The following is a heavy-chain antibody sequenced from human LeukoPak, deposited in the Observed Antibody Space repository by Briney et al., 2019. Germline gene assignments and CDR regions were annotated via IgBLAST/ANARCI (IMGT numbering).Heavy chain of an antibody. CDR3: TRGGFREIDS. V-gene: IGHV4-59*01. Sequence: KSSETLSLTCTVSGGSISRFYWSWIRQPPGKGLEWIGYVYYSGSTNYNPSLKSRVTISVDTSKNQFSLKLGSVTAADTAVYYCTRGGFREIDSWGQGTLVIVSS. CDR2: VYYSGST. J-gene: IGHJ4*02. D-gene: IGHD3-10*01. CDR1: GGSISRFY.